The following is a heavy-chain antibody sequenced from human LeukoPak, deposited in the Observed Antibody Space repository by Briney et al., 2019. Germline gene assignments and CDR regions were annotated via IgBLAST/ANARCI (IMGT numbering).Heavy chain of an antibody. CDR3: ASEDRGSWIIIYYYGMDC. CDR1: GYTFTSYD. V-gene: IGHV1-46*01. Sequence: ASLSLSCAASGYTFTSYDMHWVRQAPGQGLEWMGVISTWGGIKSYAQKFRCRVTMTGDTSTRTDYMELSSLRHEDMVVYYCASEDRGSWIIIYYYGMDCWGQGTKVTVSS. J-gene: IGHJ6*02. D-gene: IGHD3-10*01. CDR2: ISTWGGIK.